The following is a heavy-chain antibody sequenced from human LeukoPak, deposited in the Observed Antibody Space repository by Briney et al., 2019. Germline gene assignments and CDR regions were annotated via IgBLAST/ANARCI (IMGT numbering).Heavy chain of an antibody. CDR3: ARGLLGKYAIRGVIRFDP. D-gene: IGHD3-10*01. Sequence: TSETLSLTCSVSGYSISRDYYWGWMRQSPGKGLEWIGVIDHSGSTHYNPSLKGRVTISVDTSKNQFSLKLSSVTAADTAVYYCARGLLGKYAIRGVIRFDPWGQGTLVTVSS. CDR2: IDHSGST. V-gene: IGHV4-38-2*02. J-gene: IGHJ5*02. CDR1: GYSISRDYY.